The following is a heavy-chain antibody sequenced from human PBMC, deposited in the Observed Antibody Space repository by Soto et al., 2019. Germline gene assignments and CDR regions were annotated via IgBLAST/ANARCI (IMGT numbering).Heavy chain of an antibody. D-gene: IGHD3-22*01. CDR1: GYTFTGYY. J-gene: IGHJ4*02. CDR3: ARTAVLTYYYDSSGYYHLDY. CDR2: INPNSGGT. V-gene: IGHV1-2*02. Sequence: ASVKVSCKASGYTFTGYYMHWVRQAPGQGLEWMGWINPNSGGTNYAQKFQGRVTMTRDTSISTAYMELSRLRSDDTAVYYCARTAVLTYYYDSSGYYHLDYWGQGTLVTVSS.